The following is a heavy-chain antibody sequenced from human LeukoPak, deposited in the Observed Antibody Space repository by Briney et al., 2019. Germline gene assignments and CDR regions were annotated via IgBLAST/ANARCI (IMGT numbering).Heavy chain of an antibody. Sequence: SVNVSCKASGGTFSSYAISWVRQAPGQGLEWMGRIIPILGIANYAQKFQGRVTITADKSTSTAYMELSSLRSEDTAVYYCATHRSSWPTYYYYGMDVWGQGTTVTVSS. CDR1: GGTFSSYA. V-gene: IGHV1-69*04. D-gene: IGHD6-13*01. CDR2: IIPILGIA. J-gene: IGHJ6*02. CDR3: ATHRSSWPTYYYYGMDV.